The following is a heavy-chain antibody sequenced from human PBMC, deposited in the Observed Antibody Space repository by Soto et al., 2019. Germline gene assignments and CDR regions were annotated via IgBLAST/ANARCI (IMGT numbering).Heavy chain of an antibody. Sequence: PGGSLRLSCAASGFTFSNAWMSWVRQAPGKGLEWVGRIKSKTDGGTTDYAAPVKGRFTISRDDSKNTLYLQMNSLKTEDTAVYYCTTDGPGAGDIRAYFFDYWGQGTLVTVSS. D-gene: IGHD3-10*01. CDR3: TTDGPGAGDIRAYFFDY. V-gene: IGHV3-15*01. CDR1: GFTFSNAW. J-gene: IGHJ4*02. CDR2: IKSKTDGGTT.